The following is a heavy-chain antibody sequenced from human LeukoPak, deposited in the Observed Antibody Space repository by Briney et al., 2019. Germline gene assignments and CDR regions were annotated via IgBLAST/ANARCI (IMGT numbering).Heavy chain of an antibody. CDR3: ARIYYDSSGYFDY. CDR2: ISYSGST. CDR1: GGSISSYY. V-gene: IGHV4-59*01. J-gene: IGHJ4*02. Sequence: SETLSLTCTVSGGSISSYYWSWIRQPPGKGLEWIGYISYSGSTNYNPSLKSRVTISVDMSKNQFSLKLSSVTAADTAVYYCARIYYDSSGYFDYWGQGTLVTVSS. D-gene: IGHD3-22*01.